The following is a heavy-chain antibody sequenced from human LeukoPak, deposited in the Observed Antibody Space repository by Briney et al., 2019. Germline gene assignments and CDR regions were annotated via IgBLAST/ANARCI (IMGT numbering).Heavy chain of an antibody. CDR2: INHSGST. CDR3: ARRPYYYGPGSSLFDY. J-gene: IGHJ4*02. D-gene: IGHD3-10*01. V-gene: IGHV4-34*01. CDR1: GGSFSGYY. Sequence: SETLSLTCAVYGGSFSGYYWSWIRQPPGKGLEWIGEINHSGSTNYNPSLKSRVTISVDTSKNQFSLKLSSVTAADTAVYYCARRPYYYGPGSSLFDYWGQGTLVTVSS.